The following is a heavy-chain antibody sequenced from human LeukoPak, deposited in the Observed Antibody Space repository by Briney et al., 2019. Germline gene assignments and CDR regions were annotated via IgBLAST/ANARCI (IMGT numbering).Heavy chain of an antibody. Sequence: GGSLRLSCAASGFTFSSYAMHWVRQAPGKGLEWVAVISYDGSNKYYADSVKGRFTISRDNSKNTLYLQMNSLRAEDTAVYYCARDPAIPVVVVPAAHDGFDYWGQGTLVTVSS. CDR2: ISYDGSNK. J-gene: IGHJ4*02. V-gene: IGHV3-30-3*01. CDR1: GFTFSSYA. CDR3: ARDPAIPVVVVPAAHDGFDY. D-gene: IGHD2-2*01.